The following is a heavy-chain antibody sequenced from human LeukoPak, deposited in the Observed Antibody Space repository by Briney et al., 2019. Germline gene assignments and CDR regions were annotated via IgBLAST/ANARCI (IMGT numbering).Heavy chain of an antibody. CDR1: GGSISSYY. V-gene: IGHV4-59*01. CDR2: IYYSGST. D-gene: IGHD4-17*01. CDR3: ARFSPLRYGDYVYAFDI. Sequence: PSETLSLTCTASGGSISSYYWSWIRQPPGKGLEWIGYIYYSGSTNYNPSLKSRVTISVDTSKNQFSLKLSSVTAADTAVYYCARFSPLRYGDYVYAFDIWGQGTMVTVSS. J-gene: IGHJ3*02.